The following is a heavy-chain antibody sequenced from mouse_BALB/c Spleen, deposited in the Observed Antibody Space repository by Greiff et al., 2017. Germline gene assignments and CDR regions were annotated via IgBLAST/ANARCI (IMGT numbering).Heavy chain of an antibody. CDR3: ARSSDVFVFCYAMDY. D-gene: IGHD3-2*02. CDR2: ISSGSSTI. V-gene: IGHV5-17*02. CDR1: GFTFSSFG. Sequence: EVQLVESGGGLVQPGGSRKLSCAASGFTFSSFGMHWVRQAPEQGLEWVAYISSGSSTIYYADTVKGRFTIARDNPKNTLFLQMTSLRSEDTAMYYCARSSDVFVFCYAMDYWGQGTSVTVSS. J-gene: IGHJ4*01.